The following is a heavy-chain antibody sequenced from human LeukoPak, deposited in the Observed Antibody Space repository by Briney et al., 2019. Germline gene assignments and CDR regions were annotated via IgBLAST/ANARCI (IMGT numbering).Heavy chain of an antibody. CDR3: ARGDPAAAGAQFDY. Sequence: SETLSLTCTVSGGSISSHYWSWIRQPPGKGLEWIGYIYYSGSTNYNPSLKSRVTISVDTSKNQFSLKLSSVTAADTAVYYCARGDPAAAGAQFDYWGQGTLVTVSS. CDR1: GGSISSHY. CDR2: IYYSGST. J-gene: IGHJ4*02. V-gene: IGHV4-59*11. D-gene: IGHD6-13*01.